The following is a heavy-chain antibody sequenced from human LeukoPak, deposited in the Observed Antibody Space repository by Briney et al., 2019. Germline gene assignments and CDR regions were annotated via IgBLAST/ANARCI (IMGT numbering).Heavy chain of an antibody. CDR1: GYTFTSYG. J-gene: IGHJ4*02. V-gene: IGHV1-18*01. Sequence: ASVKVSCKASGYTFTSYGISWVRQAPGQGLEWMGWISAYNGNTNYAQKLQGRVTITADESTSTAYMELSSLRSEDTAVYYCARDRSPYYYDSSGYYLHYWGQGTLVTVSS. CDR3: ARDRSPYYYDSSGYYLHY. CDR2: ISAYNGNT. D-gene: IGHD3-22*01.